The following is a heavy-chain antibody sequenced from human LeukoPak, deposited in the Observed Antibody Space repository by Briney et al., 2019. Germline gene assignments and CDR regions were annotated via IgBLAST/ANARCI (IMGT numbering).Heavy chain of an antibody. CDR2: ISWNSGSI. Sequence: PGGSLRLSCAASGFTFDDYAMYWVRQAPGKGLEWVSGISWNSGSIGYADSVKGRFTISRDNAKNSLYLQMNSLRAEDTALYYCAKGTGSYIHDAFDIWGQGTMVTVSS. V-gene: IGHV3-9*01. J-gene: IGHJ3*02. D-gene: IGHD3-10*01. CDR1: GFTFDDYA. CDR3: AKGTGSYIHDAFDI.